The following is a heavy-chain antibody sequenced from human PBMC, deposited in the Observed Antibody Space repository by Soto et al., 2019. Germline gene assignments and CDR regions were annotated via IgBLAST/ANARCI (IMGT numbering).Heavy chain of an antibody. D-gene: IGHD3-3*01. CDR2: IIPIFGTA. Sequence: ASVKVSCKASGGTFSSYAISWVRQAPGQGLEWMGGIIPIFGTANYAQKFQGRVTITADESTSTAHMELSSLRSEDTAVYYCARDGDFWSPAYYYYGMDVWGQGTTVTVSS. CDR3: ARDGDFWSPAYYYYGMDV. CDR1: GGTFSSYA. J-gene: IGHJ6*02. V-gene: IGHV1-69*13.